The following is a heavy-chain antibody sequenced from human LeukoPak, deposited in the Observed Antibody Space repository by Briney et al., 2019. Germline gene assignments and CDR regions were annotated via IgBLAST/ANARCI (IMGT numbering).Heavy chain of an antibody. J-gene: IGHJ5*02. CDR2: IKQDGSEK. D-gene: IGHD3-10*01. Sequence: GGSLRLSCAASGFTFSSYWMSWVRQAPGKGLEWVANIKQDGSEKNYVDSVKGRFTISRDNAMNSLYLQMNSLRAEDTAVYYCARALEYYYASGIDPWGQGTLVTVSS. CDR3: ARALEYYYASGIDP. V-gene: IGHV3-7*01. CDR1: GFTFSSYW.